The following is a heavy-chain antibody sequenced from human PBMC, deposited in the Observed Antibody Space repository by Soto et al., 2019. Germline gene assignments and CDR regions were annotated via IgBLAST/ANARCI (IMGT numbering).Heavy chain of an antibody. CDR3: ATGYSNAFDI. V-gene: IGHV4-39*01. J-gene: IGHJ3*02. Sequence: SETLSLTCTVSGGSISSSSYYWGWIRQPPGKGLEWIGSIYYSGSTYYNPSLKSRVTISVDTSKNQFSLKLSSVTAADTAVYYCATGYSNAFDIWGQGTMVTVSS. CDR1: GGSISSSSYY. D-gene: IGHD1-26*01. CDR2: IYYSGST.